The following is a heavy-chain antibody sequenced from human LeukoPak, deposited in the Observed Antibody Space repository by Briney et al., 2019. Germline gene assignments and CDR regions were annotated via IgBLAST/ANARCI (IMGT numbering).Heavy chain of an antibody. CDR2: ISGSGGST. J-gene: IGHJ2*01. D-gene: IGHD3-16*01. CDR1: GFTFSSYA. CDR3: ARAPWGGEAMHWYFDL. V-gene: IGHV3-23*01. Sequence: GGSLRLSCAAPGFTFSSYAMSWVRQAPGKGLEWVSAISGSGGSTYYADSVKGRFTISRDNSKNTLYLQMNSLRAEDTAVYYCARAPWGGEAMHWYFDLWGRGTLVTVSS.